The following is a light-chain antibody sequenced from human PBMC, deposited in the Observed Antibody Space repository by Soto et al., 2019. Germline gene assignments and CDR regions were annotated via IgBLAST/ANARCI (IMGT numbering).Light chain of an antibody. CDR1: QSVSSSY. V-gene: IGKV3-20*01. Sequence: EIVLTQSPGTLSLSPGERATLSCRASQSVSSSYLAWYQQKPGQAPRLLIYGASSRATGIPDRFSGSGSGKEFTLTVSSLQSEDFAVYYCQQYIKWPITFGQRTRLEIK. CDR3: QQYIKWPIT. CDR2: GAS. J-gene: IGKJ5*01.